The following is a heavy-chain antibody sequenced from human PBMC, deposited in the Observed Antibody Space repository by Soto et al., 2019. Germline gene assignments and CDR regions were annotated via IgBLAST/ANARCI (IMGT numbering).Heavy chain of an antibody. CDR1: GFTFSDYA. D-gene: IGHD6-13*01. CDR3: AKVGFWGIAVAGSLFNAFGM. V-gene: IGHV3-23*01. CDR2: ISSSGDRT. Sequence: GGSLRLSCATSGFTFSDYAMTWVRQAPGKGLEWVSGISSSGDRTEYADSVKGRFTISRDNSKNKLFLQMNGLRVEDRAVYFCAKVGFWGIAVAGSLFNAFGMWGQGTMVTVSS. J-gene: IGHJ3*02.